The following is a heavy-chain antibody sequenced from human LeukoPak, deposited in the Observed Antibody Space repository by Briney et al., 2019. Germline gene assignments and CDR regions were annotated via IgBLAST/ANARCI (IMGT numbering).Heavy chain of an antibody. Sequence: PSETLSLTCGVSGTSFSSYYWSWIRQPPGKGLEWIGEVNHSGYTNTNPSLKSRVTISVDTSNNQFSLRLSSVTAADTAVYFCARMTKGHDYWGQGTLVTVSS. CDR1: GTSFSSYY. CDR3: ARMTKGHDY. CDR2: VNHSGYT. J-gene: IGHJ4*02. V-gene: IGHV4-34*01. D-gene: IGHD4-11*01.